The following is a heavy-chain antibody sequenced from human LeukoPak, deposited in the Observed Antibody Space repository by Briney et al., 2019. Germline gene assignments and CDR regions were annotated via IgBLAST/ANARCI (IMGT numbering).Heavy chain of an antibody. V-gene: IGHV4-31*03. CDR3: ARVGTSVH. CDR1: GGPICSGGYY. Sequence: SETLSLTCTVSGGPICSGGYYWSWIRQPPGKGLEWIGYIYYSGSTYYNPSLKSRVTISVDTSKNQFSLKLSSVTAAHTAVYYCARVGTSVHWGQGTLVTVSS. D-gene: IGHD2-2*01. CDR2: IYYSGST. J-gene: IGHJ4*02.